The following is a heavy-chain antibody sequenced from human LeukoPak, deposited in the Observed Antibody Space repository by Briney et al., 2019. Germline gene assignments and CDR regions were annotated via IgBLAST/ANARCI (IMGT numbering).Heavy chain of an antibody. CDR1: GFTFSSYA. CDR3: AREDTVTTPGAFDI. CDR2: ISYDGSNK. J-gene: IGHJ3*02. V-gene: IGHV3-30-3*01. D-gene: IGHD4-17*01. Sequence: GGSLRLSCAASGFTFSSYAMHWVRQAPGKRLEWVAVISYDGSNKYYADSVKGRFTISRDNSKNTLYLQMNSLRAEDTAVYYCAREDTVTTPGAFDIWGQGTMVTVSS.